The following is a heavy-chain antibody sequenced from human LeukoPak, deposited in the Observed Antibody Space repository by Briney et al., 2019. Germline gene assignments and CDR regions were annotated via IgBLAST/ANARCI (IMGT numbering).Heavy chain of an antibody. D-gene: IGHD3-10*01. CDR1: GHPISSYY. CDR3: AKVAKYYYGSETYFFFDH. CDR2: IYTTGTT. J-gene: IGHJ4*02. Sequence: SETLSLTCTVSGHPISSYYWSWLPQPAGKAVEGIGHIYTTGTTNYNPSLKSRVTMSIDTSKNQFSLILRSVTAADTAVYYCAKVAKYYYGSETYFFFDHWGQGTLVTVSS. V-gene: IGHV4-4*07.